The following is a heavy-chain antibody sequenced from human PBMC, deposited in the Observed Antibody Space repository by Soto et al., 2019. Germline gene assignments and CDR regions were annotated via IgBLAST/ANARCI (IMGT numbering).Heavy chain of an antibody. CDR3: VRGKDQYNTLTYSYYDQ. Sequence: EVQLVESGGGLVQPGGSLRLSCAASGFTCSRYWMHWVGQAPGEGRRWFPRINSDGSMTSYADSVKGRFTISRDNAKNTVYLHMNSLRAEDTARYYCVRGKDQYNTLTYSYYDQWGQGTLVTVSS. CDR2: INSDGSMT. V-gene: IGHV3-74*01. CDR1: GFTCSRYW. D-gene: IGHD4-4*01. J-gene: IGHJ5*02.